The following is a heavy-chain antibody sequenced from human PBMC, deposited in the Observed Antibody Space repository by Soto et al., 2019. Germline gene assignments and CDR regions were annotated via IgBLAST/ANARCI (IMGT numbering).Heavy chain of an antibody. CDR3: ASHPSDFWFDP. V-gene: IGHV4-39*01. CDR1: GGSISSSSYF. Sequence: QLQLQESGPGLVKPSETLSLTCTVSGGSISSSSYFWGWIRQPPGKGLEWIGSIYYSGSTYYNPSPSTRVPVSVDTSKNPVPPTRSAVTAADTAVYYCASHPSDFWFDPWGQGTLVTVSS. J-gene: IGHJ5*02. CDR2: IYYSGST. D-gene: IGHD2-21*02.